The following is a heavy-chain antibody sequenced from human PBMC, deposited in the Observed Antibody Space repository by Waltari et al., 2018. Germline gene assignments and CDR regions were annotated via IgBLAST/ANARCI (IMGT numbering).Heavy chain of an antibody. V-gene: IGHV4-34*01. Sequence: QVQLQQWGAGLLKPSETLSLTCAVYGGSFSGYYWSWIRQPPGKGLEWIGEINHSGSTNDNPSLKSRVTISVDTSKNQFSLKLSSVTAADTAVYYCASEVVVVVAATPDAFDIWGQGTMVTVSS. D-gene: IGHD2-15*01. CDR2: INHSGST. CDR3: ASEVVVVVAATPDAFDI. J-gene: IGHJ3*02. CDR1: GGSFSGYY.